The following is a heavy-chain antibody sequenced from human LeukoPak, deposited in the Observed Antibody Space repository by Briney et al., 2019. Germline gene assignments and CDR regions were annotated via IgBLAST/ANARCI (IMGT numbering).Heavy chain of an antibody. D-gene: IGHD3-10*01. CDR2: IYYSGST. Sequence: SETLSLTCTVSGGSISSGDYYWSWIRQPPGKGLEWIGYIYYSGSTYYNPSLKSRVTISVDTSKNQFSLKLSSVTAADTAVYYCARTTGSFGARGMDVWGQGTTVTVSS. V-gene: IGHV4-30-4*01. CDR3: ARTTGSFGARGMDV. CDR1: GGSISSGDYY. J-gene: IGHJ6*02.